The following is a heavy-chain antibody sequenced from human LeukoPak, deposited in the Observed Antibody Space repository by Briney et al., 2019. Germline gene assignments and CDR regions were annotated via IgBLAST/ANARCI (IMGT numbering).Heavy chain of an antibody. Sequence: GGSLRLSCAASGFTFSSYAMSWVRQAPGKGLEWVSAISGSGGNTHYADSVKGRFTISRDNSKNTLYLQMNSLRAEDTAVYYCAKIVYSGYDLFDYWGQGTLVTVSS. CDR1: GFTFSSYA. V-gene: IGHV3-23*01. J-gene: IGHJ4*02. CDR2: ISGSGGNT. D-gene: IGHD5-12*01. CDR3: AKIVYSGYDLFDY.